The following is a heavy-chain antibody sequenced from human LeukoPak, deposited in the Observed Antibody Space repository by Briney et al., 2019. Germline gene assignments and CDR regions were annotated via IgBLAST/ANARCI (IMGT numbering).Heavy chain of an antibody. J-gene: IGHJ4*02. V-gene: IGHV3-66*02. D-gene: IGHD2-2*01. CDR3: ARGSSTGYGYFDY. CDR1: GFTVSSNY. CDR2: IYSGGST. Sequence: GGSLRLSCAASGFTVSSNYMSWVRQAPGKGLEWVSAIYSGGSTYYEDSVKGRFTISRDNSKNTLYLQMNSLRAEDTAVYYCARGSSTGYGYFDYWGQGTLVTVSS.